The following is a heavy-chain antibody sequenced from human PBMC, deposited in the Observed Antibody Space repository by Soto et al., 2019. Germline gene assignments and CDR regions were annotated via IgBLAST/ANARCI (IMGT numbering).Heavy chain of an antibody. Sequence: PGGSLILSCTASGFTFGDYAMSWFRQAPGKGLEWVGFIRSKAYGGTTEYAASVKGRFTISRDDSKSIAYLQMNSLKTEDTAVYYCTRDDYGDYEAYAFDIWGQGTMVTVSS. J-gene: IGHJ3*02. V-gene: IGHV3-49*03. CDR2: IRSKAYGGTT. CDR1: GFTFGDYA. D-gene: IGHD4-17*01. CDR3: TRDDYGDYEAYAFDI.